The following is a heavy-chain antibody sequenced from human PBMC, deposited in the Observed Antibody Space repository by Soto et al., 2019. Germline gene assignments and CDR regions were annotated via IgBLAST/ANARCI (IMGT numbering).Heavy chain of an antibody. V-gene: IGHV3-7*03. D-gene: IGHD2-15*01. CDR2: IKQDGSEK. CDR3: ARVIPRYCSGGSCYYFDY. CDR1: GFTFSSYW. J-gene: IGHJ4*02. Sequence: PGGSLRLSCAASGFTFSSYWMSWVRQAPGKGLEWVANIKQDGSEKYYVDSVKGRFTISRDNAKNSLYLQMNSLRAEDTAVYYCARVIPRYCSGGSCYYFDYWGQGTLVTSPQ.